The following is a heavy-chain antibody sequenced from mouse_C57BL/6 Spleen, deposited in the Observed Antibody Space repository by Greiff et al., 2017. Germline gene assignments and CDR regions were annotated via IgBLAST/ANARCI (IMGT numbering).Heavy chain of an antibody. V-gene: IGHV1-76*01. J-gene: IGHJ4*01. CDR1: GYTFTDYY. CDR2: IYPGSGNT. CDR3: ANYYGSSYHAMDY. Sequence: QVQLQQSGAELVRPGASVKLSCKASGYTFTDYYINWVKQRPGQGLEWIARIYPGSGNTYYNEKFKGKDTLTAEKSSSTAYMQLSSLTSEDSAVYFCANYYGSSYHAMDYWGQGTSVTVSS. D-gene: IGHD1-1*01.